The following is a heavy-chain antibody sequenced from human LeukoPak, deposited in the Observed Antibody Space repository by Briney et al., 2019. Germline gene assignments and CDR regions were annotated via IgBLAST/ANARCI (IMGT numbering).Heavy chain of an antibody. D-gene: IGHD3-10*01. J-gene: IGHJ6*02. CDR1: GGTFSNYA. Sequence: ASVTVSCKASGGTFSNYAFSWVRQAPGQGLEWMGGIIPIFGTTNYAQRFQGRVTITADESTTTAYMELNSLRSEDTAVHYCARSPPKSPNSGSSDVWGQGTTVTVSS. CDR3: ARSPPKSPNSGSSDV. V-gene: IGHV1-69*13. CDR2: IIPIFGTT.